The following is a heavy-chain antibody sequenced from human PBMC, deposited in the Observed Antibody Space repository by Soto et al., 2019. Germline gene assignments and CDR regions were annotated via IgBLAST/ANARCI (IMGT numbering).Heavy chain of an antibody. J-gene: IGHJ4*02. CDR3: ARGKVAVAGGGFDY. CDR2: INPNSGGT. V-gene: IGHV1-2*04. D-gene: IGHD6-19*01. CDR1: GYTFTGYY. Sequence: ASVKVSCKASGYTFTGYYMHWVRQAPGQGLEWMGWINPNSGGTNYAQKFQGWVTMTRDTSISTVYMELSRLRSDDTAVYYCARGKVAVAGGGFDYWGQGTLVTVSS.